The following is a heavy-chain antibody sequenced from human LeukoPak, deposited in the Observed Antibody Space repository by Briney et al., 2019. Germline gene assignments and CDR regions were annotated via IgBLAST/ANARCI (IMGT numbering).Heavy chain of an antibody. Sequence: PGGSLRLSCAASGFTFNTYWMHWVRQAPGKGLVWVSSINADGSSTSYADSMKGRFTISRDNAKNTLYLQMNSLRAEDTAVYYRASQQSFHYYYMDVWGKGTTVTVSS. D-gene: IGHD2/OR15-2a*01. V-gene: IGHV3-74*01. J-gene: IGHJ6*03. CDR3: ASQQSFHYYYMDV. CDR2: INADGSST. CDR1: GFTFNTYW.